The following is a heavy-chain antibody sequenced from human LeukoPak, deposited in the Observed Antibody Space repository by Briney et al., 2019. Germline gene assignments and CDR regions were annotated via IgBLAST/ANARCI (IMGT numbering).Heavy chain of an antibody. CDR3: ARDPLGMKVGANNWFDP. CDR1: GGSIRGYY. CDR2: IYSSGST. J-gene: IGHJ5*02. D-gene: IGHD1-26*01. Sequence: PSETLSLTCNVSGGSIRGYYWSWIRQPPGKGLEWIGYIYSSGSTNYNPSLKSRVTMSVDTSKNQFSLKVSSVTAADTAVYYCARDPLGMKVGANNWFDPWGQGTLVTVSS. V-gene: IGHV4-59*01.